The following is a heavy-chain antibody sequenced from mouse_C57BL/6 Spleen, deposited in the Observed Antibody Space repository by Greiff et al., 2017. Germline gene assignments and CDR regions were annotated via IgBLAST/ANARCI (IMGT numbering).Heavy chain of an antibody. Sequence: VQLQQSGAELVKPGASVKISCKASGYAFSSYWMNWVKQRPGKGLEWIGQIYPGDGDTNYNGKFKGKATLTADKSSSTAYMQLSSLTSEDSAVYFCARKDGNYDWYFGVWGTGTTVTVSS. D-gene: IGHD2-1*01. CDR3: ARKDGNYDWYFGV. V-gene: IGHV1-80*01. CDR2: IYPGDGDT. CDR1: GYAFSSYW. J-gene: IGHJ1*03.